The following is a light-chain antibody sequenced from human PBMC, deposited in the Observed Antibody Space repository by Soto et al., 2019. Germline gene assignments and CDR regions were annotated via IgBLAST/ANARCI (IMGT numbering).Light chain of an antibody. J-gene: IGKJ1*01. V-gene: IGKV3-20*01. CDR1: QTVRNNY. CDR2: DAS. CDR3: QQYGSSPPRT. Sequence: EFVLTQSPGTLSLSPWERATLSCRASQTVRNNYLAWYQQKPGQAPRLLIYDASSRATGIPDRFSGGGSGTDFTLTISSLQSEDFAVYYCQQYGSSPPRTFGQGTKVDIK.